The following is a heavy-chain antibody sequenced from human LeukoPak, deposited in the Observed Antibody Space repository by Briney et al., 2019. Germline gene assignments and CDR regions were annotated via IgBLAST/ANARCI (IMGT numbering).Heavy chain of an antibody. CDR3: ARHATTYYYDSSGYYYPYYFDY. Sequence: SATLSLTCTVSGGSISSSSYYWGWIRQPPGKGRQWIGSIYYSGSTYYNPSLKSRVTISVDTSKNQFSLKLSSVTAEDTAVYYCARHATTYYYDSSGYYYPYYFDYWGQGTLVTVSS. CDR2: IYYSGST. V-gene: IGHV4-39*01. J-gene: IGHJ4*02. CDR1: GGSISSSSYY. D-gene: IGHD3-22*01.